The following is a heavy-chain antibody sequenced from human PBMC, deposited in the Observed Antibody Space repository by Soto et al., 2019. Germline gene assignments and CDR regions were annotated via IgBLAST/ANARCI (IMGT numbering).Heavy chain of an antibody. V-gene: IGHV3-48*02. J-gene: IGHJ6*02. CDR1: GFTFSSYS. CDR3: SRDLGMNYYGSRCYYCCGMDV. CDR2: ISSSSSTI. D-gene: IGHD3-22*01. Sequence: PGGSLRLSCAASGFTFSSYSMNWVRQAPGKGLEWVSYISSSSSTIYYADSVKGRFTISRDNAKNSLYLQMNSLRDEDTAVYYCSRDLGMNYYGSRCYYCCGMDVWGQGTTVTVSS.